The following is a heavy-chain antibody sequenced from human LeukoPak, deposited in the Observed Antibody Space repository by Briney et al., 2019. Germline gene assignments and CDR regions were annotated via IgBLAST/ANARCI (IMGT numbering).Heavy chain of an antibody. CDR1: GGSISSSSHY. CDR3: ARRDGAWAFDY. Sequence: SETLSLTCTVSGGSISSSSHYWGWIRQPPGKGQEWIGIIYYSGSTSYNPSLKRRVTISVDTSKNQFSLKLSSVTVADTAVYYCARRDGAWAFDYWGQGTLVTVSS. CDR2: IYYSGST. J-gene: IGHJ4*02. D-gene: IGHD2-21*02. V-gene: IGHV4-39*01.